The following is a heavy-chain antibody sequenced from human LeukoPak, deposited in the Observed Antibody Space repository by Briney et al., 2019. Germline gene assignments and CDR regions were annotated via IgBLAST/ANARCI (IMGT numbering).Heavy chain of an antibody. CDR3: ARGALAPKAYDSSGWYAFDI. D-gene: IGHD3-22*01. CDR2: IIPILGIA. V-gene: IGHV1-69*04. CDR1: GGTFSSYA. Sequence: SVKVSCKASGGTFSSYAISWVRQAPGQGLEWMGRIIPILGIANYAQKFQGRVTITADKSTSTAYMELSSPRSEDTAVYYCARGALAPKAYDSSGWYAFDIWGQGTMVTVSS. J-gene: IGHJ3*02.